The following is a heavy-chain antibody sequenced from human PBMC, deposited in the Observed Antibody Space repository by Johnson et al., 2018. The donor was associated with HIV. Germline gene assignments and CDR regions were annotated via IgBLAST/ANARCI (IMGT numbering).Heavy chain of an antibody. D-gene: IGHD3-16*01. CDR3: ARDFGVAFDV. CDR2: ISWHSGGI. Sequence: VQLVESGGGLVQPGRSLRLSCAASGFTFDDYSMHWVRQAPGKGLEWVASISWHSGGIVYADSVKGRFTISRDNAKNSLDLQMNSLRSEDTALYYCARDFGVAFDVWGQGTMVTVSS. CDR1: GFTFDDYS. V-gene: IGHV3-9*01. J-gene: IGHJ3*01.